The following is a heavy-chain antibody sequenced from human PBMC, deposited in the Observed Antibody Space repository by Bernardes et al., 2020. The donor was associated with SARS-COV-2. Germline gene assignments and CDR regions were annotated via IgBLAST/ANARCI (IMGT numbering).Heavy chain of an antibody. J-gene: IGHJ4*02. V-gene: IGHV1-18*01. D-gene: IGHD6-19*01. CDR3: AREQWLVLPCFDY. CDR2: ISAYNGNT. CDR1: GYTFTSYG. Sequence: ASVKVSCKASGYTFTSYGISWVRQAPGQGLEWMGWISAYNGNTNYAQKLQGRVTMTTDTSTSTDYMELRSLRSDDTAVYYCAREQWLVLPCFDYWGQGTLVTVSS.